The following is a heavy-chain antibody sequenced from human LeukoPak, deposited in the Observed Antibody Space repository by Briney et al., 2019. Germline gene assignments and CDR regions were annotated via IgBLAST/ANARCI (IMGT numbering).Heavy chain of an antibody. CDR1: GGSFSGYY. Sequence: SETLSLTCAVYGGSFSGYYWSWIRQPPGKGLEWIGEINHSGSTNYNPSLKSPVTISVDTSKNQFSLKLSSVTAADTAVYYCARGRSRSGAGYWGQGTLVTVSS. J-gene: IGHJ4*02. V-gene: IGHV4-34*01. D-gene: IGHD4/OR15-4a*01. CDR3: ARGRSRSGAGY. CDR2: INHSGST.